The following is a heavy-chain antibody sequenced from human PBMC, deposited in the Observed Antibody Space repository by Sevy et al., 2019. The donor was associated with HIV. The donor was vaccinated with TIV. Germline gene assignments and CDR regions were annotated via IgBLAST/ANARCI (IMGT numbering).Heavy chain of an antibody. J-gene: IGHJ4*02. D-gene: IGHD3-10*01. V-gene: IGHV3-48*02. CDR3: ARSPDYYGSGTFDY. CDR1: GFTFSSYS. CDR2: ISSSSTI. Sequence: GGSLRLSCAASGFTFSSYSMNWVRQAPGKGLEWVSYISSSSTIYYADSVKGRFTISRDNAKNSLYLQMNSLRDEDTAVYYCARSPDYYGSGTFDYWGQGTLVTVSS.